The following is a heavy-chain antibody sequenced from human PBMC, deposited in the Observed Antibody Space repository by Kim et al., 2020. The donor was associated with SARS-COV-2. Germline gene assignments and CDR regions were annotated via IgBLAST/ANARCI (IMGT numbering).Heavy chain of an antibody. CDR1: GGSISSYY. CDR2: IYYIGST. J-gene: IGHJ4*02. V-gene: IGHV4-59*08. Sequence: SETLSLTCTVSGGSISSYYWSWIRQPPGKGLEWIGYIYYIGSTNYNPSLKSRVTISVDTSKNHFSLKLSSVTAADTAVYYCARRASGHDPNFDYWGQGTLVTVSS. D-gene: IGHD5-12*01. CDR3: ARRASGHDPNFDY.